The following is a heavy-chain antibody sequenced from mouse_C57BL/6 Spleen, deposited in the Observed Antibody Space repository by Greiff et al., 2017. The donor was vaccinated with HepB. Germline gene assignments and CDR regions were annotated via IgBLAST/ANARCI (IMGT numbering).Heavy chain of an antibody. Sequence: QVQLKESGAELVRPGTSVKVSCKASGYAFTNYLIEWVKQRPGQGLEWIGVINPGSGGTNYNEKFKGKATLTADKSSSTAYMQLSSLTSEDSAVYFCARGETEYFDYWGQGTTLTVSS. V-gene: IGHV1-54*01. CDR2: INPGSGGT. J-gene: IGHJ2*01. CDR1: GYAFTNYL. CDR3: ARGETEYFDY.